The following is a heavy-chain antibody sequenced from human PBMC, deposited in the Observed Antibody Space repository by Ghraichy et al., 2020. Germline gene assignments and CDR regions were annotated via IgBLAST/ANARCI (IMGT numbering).Heavy chain of an antibody. V-gene: IGHV3-48*02. Sequence: GSLRLSCAASGFTFTPYSMNWVRQAPGKGLEWVSYISGSSISIYYADSVKGRFTISRDNAKNSVYLQMNSLRDEDTAVYYCARDKGGDCSGGRCFRSGYFDYWGQGTLVTVSS. D-gene: IGHD2-15*01. CDR2: ISGSSISI. CDR3: ARDKGGDCSGGRCFRSGYFDY. J-gene: IGHJ4*02. CDR1: GFTFTPYS.